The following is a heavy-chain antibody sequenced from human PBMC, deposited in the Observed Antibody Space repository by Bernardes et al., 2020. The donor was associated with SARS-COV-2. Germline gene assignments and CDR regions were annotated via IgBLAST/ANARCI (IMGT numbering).Heavy chain of an antibody. J-gene: IGHJ6*02. CDR1: GFSFDVYA. V-gene: IGHV3-43*02. Sequence: GGSLRLSCAASGFSFDVYAMHCVRQAPGKGLEWVSLISGDGGSTYYADSVKGRFTISRDNSKNSLYLQMNSLRTEDTALYYCAKDCCPSYYYGMDVWGQGTTVTVSS. CDR2: ISGDGGST. CDR3: AKDCCPSYYYGMDV.